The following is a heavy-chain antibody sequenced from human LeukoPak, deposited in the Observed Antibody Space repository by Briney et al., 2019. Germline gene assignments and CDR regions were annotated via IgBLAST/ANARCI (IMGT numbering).Heavy chain of an antibody. D-gene: IGHD4-17*01. CDR2: IYHSGTT. CDR1: GYSITSGYF. Sequence: PSETLSLTCGVSGYSITSGYFWGWLRQPPGKGLEWIGSIYHSGTTYYNPSLKSRVTISVDTSKNQFSLKLSSATAADTAVYYCARPPDSSDYGAAFDFWGQGTLVTVSS. J-gene: IGHJ4*02. CDR3: ARPPDSSDYGAAFDF. V-gene: IGHV4-38-2*01.